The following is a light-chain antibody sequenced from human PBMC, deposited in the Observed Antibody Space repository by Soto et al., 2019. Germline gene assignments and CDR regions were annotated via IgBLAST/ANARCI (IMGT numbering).Light chain of an antibody. CDR1: QSISSS. V-gene: IGKV1-39*01. J-gene: IGKJ5*01. Sequence: DIQMTQSPSSLSASIGDRVTITCRASQSISSSLKWYQQKPGKAPKLLIYAASSLQSGVPSRFSGSGSATEFTLTISSLQSEDFAVYYCQQYNNWPITFGQGTRLEI. CDR3: QQYNNWPIT. CDR2: AAS.